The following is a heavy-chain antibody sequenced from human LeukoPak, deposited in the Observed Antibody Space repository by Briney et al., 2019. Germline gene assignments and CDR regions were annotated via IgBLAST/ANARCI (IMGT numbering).Heavy chain of an antibody. CDR2: ISYDGSNK. V-gene: IGHV3-30-3*01. CDR3: ARDQPTYDSSGYYSH. J-gene: IGHJ4*02. D-gene: IGHD3-22*01. Sequence: PERSLRLSCAASGFTFSNYAMHWVRQAPGKGLEWVAVISYDGSNKYYADSVKGRFTISRDNAKNSLYLQMNSLRAEDTAVYYCARDQPTYDSSGYYSHWGQGTLVTVSS. CDR1: GFTFSNYA.